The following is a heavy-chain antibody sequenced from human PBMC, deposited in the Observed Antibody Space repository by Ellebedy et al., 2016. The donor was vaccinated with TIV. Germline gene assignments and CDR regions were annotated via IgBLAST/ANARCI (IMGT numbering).Heavy chain of an antibody. Sequence: ASVKVSXXASGYTFTSYGISWVRQAPGQGLEWMGWISAYNGNTNYAQKLQGRVTMTTDTSTSTAYMELRSLRSDDTAVYYCARDNGEYGFGSDCSSTSCYDSYYYYGMDVWGQGTTVTVSS. CDR3: ARDNGEYGFGSDCSSTSCYDSYYYYGMDV. D-gene: IGHD2-2*01. CDR1: GYTFTSYG. J-gene: IGHJ6*02. CDR2: ISAYNGNT. V-gene: IGHV1-18*01.